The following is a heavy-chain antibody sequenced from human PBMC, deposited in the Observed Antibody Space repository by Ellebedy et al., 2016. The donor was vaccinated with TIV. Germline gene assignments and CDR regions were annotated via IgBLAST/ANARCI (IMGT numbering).Heavy chain of an antibody. CDR1: GGSISSYY. CDR2: IYYSGST. D-gene: IGHD1-1*01. CDR3: ARTTGGGRDY. Sequence: SETLSLXCTVSGGSISSYYWSWIRQPPGKGLEWIGYIYYSGSTNYNPSLKSRVTISVDTSKNQFSLKLSSVTAADTAVYYCARTTGGGRDYWGQGTLVTVSS. J-gene: IGHJ4*02. V-gene: IGHV4-59*12.